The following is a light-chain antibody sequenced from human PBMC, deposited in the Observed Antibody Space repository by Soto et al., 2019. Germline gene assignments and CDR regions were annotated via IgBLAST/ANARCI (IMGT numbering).Light chain of an antibody. CDR1: QTISSW. J-gene: IGKJ1*01. V-gene: IGKV1-5*03. CDR3: QHSNSYSEA. CDR2: KAS. Sequence: DIQMTQSPSTLSGSVGDRVTITCRASQTISSWLAWYQQKPGEAPKLLIYKASTLKSGVPSRFSGSGSGTEFTLTISSLQPDDFATYYCQHSNSYSEAFGQGTKVDIK.